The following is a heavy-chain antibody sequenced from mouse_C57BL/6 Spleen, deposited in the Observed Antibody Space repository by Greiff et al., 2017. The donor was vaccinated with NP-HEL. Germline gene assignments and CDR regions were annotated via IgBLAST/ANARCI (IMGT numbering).Heavy chain of an antibody. J-gene: IGHJ4*01. V-gene: IGHV1-53*01. Sequence: QVQLQQPGTELVKPGASVKLSCKASGYTFTSYWMHWVKQRPGQGLEWIGNINPSNGGTNYNEKFKSKATLTVDKSSSTAYMQLSSLTSEDSAVYYCARVIYYGYDYYAMDYWGQGTSVTVSS. D-gene: IGHD2-2*01. CDR3: ARVIYYGYDYYAMDY. CDR1: GYTFTSYW. CDR2: INPSNGGT.